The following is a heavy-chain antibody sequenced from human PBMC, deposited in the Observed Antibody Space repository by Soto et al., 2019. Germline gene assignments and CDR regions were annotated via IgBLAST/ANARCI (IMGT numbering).Heavy chain of an antibody. CDR1: GYTFTSYD. CDR3: ASKRGYSYGYWFDP. J-gene: IGHJ5*02. CDR2: MNPNSGNT. D-gene: IGHD5-18*01. Sequence: ASVKVSCKASGYTFTSYDINWVRQATGQGLEWMGWMNPNSGNTGYAQKFQGRVTMTRNTSISTAYMELSSLRSEDTAVYSCASKRGYSYGYWFDPWGQGTLVTVSS. V-gene: IGHV1-8*01.